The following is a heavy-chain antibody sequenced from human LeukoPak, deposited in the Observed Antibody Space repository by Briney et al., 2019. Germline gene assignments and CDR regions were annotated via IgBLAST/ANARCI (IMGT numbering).Heavy chain of an antibody. CDR3: ARPLGRGYYDSSGYYFPYYYYGMDV. CDR1: GGSISSYY. V-gene: IGHV4-59*01. Sequence: KSSETLSLTCTVSGGSISSYYWSWIRQPPGKGLEWIGYIYYSGSTNYNPSLKSRVTISVDTSKNQFSLKLSSVTAADTAVYYCARPLGRGYYDSSGYYFPYYYYGMDVWGQGTTVTVSS. CDR2: IYYSGST. D-gene: IGHD3-22*01. J-gene: IGHJ6*02.